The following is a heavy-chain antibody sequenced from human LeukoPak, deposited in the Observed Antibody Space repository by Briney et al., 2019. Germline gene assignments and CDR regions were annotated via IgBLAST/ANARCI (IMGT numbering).Heavy chain of an antibody. CDR1: GFTFITYA. V-gene: IGHV3-23*01. Sequence: GGSLRLSCAASGFTFITYAITWVRQGPGKGLEWVSAIRPDGDRTYCANSVRGRFTISRDNSKDTVYLQINGLRVEDTAVHYCAREQSGTRGWYTVAYWGQGTLVTVSS. CDR3: AREQSGTRGWYTVAY. D-gene: IGHD6-19*01. CDR2: IRPDGDRT. J-gene: IGHJ4*02.